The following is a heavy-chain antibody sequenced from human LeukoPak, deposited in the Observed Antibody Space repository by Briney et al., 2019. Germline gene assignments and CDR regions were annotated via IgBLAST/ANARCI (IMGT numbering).Heavy chain of an antibody. J-gene: IGHJ4*02. V-gene: IGHV4-59*01. CDR2: IYYSGST. CDR3: PRSTVVTTYFDY. D-gene: IGHD4-23*01. CDR1: GGSISSYY. Sequence: SETLSLTCTVSGGSISSYYWSWIRQPPGKGLEWIGYIYYSGSTNYNPSLKSRVTISVDTSKNQFSLKLSSVTAADTAVYYCPRSTVVTTYFDYWGQGTLVTVSS.